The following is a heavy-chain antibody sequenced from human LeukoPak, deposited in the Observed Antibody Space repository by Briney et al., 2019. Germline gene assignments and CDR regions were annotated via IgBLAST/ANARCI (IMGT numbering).Heavy chain of an antibody. J-gene: IGHJ5*02. Sequence: PGGSLRLSCAASGFTFSSYAMTWVRQAPGKGLEWVASINEDGSEIHYVDSVKGRFTISSDNAKDSLYLQMNSLTAEDTAIYYCVRAYHPGGWFDPWGQGTLVTVSS. CDR3: VRAYHPGGWFDP. CDR2: INEDGSEI. V-gene: IGHV3-7*04. D-gene: IGHD2-21*01. CDR1: GFTFSSYA.